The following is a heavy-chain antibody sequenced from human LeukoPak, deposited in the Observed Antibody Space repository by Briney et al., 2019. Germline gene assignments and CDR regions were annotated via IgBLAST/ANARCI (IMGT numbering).Heavy chain of an antibody. J-gene: IGHJ4*02. D-gene: IGHD1-26*01. V-gene: IGHV3-21*01. CDR3: ARAFSDGFFDY. CDR1: GFTFSSYS. CDR2: ISSSSSYI. Sequence: GGSLRLSCAASGFTFSSYSMNWVRQAPGKGLEWVSSISSSSSYIYYADSVKGRFTISRDNAKNSLYLQMNSLSAEDTAVYYCARAFSDGFFDYWGQGTLVTVSS.